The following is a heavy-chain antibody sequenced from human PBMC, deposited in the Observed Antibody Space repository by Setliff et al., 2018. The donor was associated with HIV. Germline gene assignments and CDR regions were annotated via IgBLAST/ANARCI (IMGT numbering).Heavy chain of an antibody. CDR2: INHSGST. J-gene: IGHJ6*03. D-gene: IGHD1-7*01. CDR3: ARDRSNWNYGKNYMDV. V-gene: IGHV4-34*01. Sequence: SETLSLTFAVYGGSVSGYYWSWIRQPPGKGLEWIGEINHSGSTNYNPSLKSRVTISVDTSKNQFPLKLSSVTAADTAVYYCARDRSNWNYGKNYMDVWGKGTTVTVSS. CDR1: GGSVSGYY.